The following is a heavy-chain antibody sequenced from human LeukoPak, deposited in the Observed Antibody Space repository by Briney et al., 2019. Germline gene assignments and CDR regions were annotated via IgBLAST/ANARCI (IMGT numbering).Heavy chain of an antibody. Sequence: GSLRLSCAASGFTFSSYWMSWVRQAPGKGLEWVANIKQDGSEKYYVDSVKGRFTISRDNAKNSLYLQMNSLRAEDTAVYYCARADGYSSSWYPDYWGQGTLVTVSS. J-gene: IGHJ4*02. CDR1: GFTFSSYW. V-gene: IGHV3-7*01. D-gene: IGHD6-13*01. CDR2: IKQDGSEK. CDR3: ARADGYSSSWYPDY.